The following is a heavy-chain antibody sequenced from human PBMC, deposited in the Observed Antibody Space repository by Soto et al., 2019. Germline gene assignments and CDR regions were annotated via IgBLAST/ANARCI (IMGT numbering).Heavy chain of an antibody. D-gene: IGHD6-13*01. CDR2: IYKSGST. CDR1: GGSIRSNY. V-gene: IGHV4-4*07. J-gene: IGHJ5*02. CDR3: ARDAGYSNGFDP. Sequence: SETLSLTCTVSGGSIRSNYWSWIRQPAGKGLEWIGRIYKSGSTNYNPSLKSRVTMSVDTSKNQFSLRLSSVTAADTAVYYCARDAGYSNGFDPWGQGTLVTVSS.